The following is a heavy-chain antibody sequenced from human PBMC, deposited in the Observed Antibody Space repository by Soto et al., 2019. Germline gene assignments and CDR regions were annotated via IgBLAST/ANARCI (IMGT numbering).Heavy chain of an antibody. CDR1: GGSISSYY. Sequence: PSETLSLTCTVSGGSISSYYWSWIRQPPGKGLEWIGYIYYSGSTNYNPSLKSRVTISVDTSKNQFSLKLSSVTAADTAVYYCARGTSSGWALYYFDYWGQGTLVTVSS. CDR3: ARGTSSGWALYYFDY. CDR2: IYYSGST. J-gene: IGHJ4*02. D-gene: IGHD6-19*01. V-gene: IGHV4-59*12.